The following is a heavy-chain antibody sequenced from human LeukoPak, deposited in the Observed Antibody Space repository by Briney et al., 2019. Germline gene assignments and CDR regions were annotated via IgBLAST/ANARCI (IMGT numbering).Heavy chain of an antibody. V-gene: IGHV3-30*18. CDR3: AKLPTSYGDYGWDY. CDR2: ISKEGNDD. Sequence: GGSLRLSCAVSGFTFNTYGLHWVRQAPGRGLEWLAFISKEGNDDYYANSVKGRFTISRDNSKKTLYLQMNSLRDEDTAVYYCAKLPTSYGDYGWDYWGQGTLVIVSS. CDR1: GFTFNTYG. J-gene: IGHJ4*02. D-gene: IGHD4-17*01.